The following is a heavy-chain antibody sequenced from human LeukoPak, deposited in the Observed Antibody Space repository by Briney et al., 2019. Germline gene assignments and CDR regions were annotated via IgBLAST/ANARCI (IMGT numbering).Heavy chain of an antibody. Sequence: SETLSLTCTVSGGSISSTIYYWAWLRQPPGKGLEWIGSIHYNGNTYYSPSLKSRITISVDTAKNQFSLKLTSVTAADTAVYYCAPGSITTGYYQHWGQGTLVTVSS. J-gene: IGHJ4*02. CDR2: IHYNGNT. CDR1: GGSISSTIYY. V-gene: IGHV4-39*01. CDR3: APGSITTGYYQH. D-gene: IGHD3-9*01.